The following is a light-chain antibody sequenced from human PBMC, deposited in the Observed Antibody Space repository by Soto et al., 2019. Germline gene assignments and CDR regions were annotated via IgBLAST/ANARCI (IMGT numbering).Light chain of an antibody. CDR2: EVS. CDR3: SSYTSSNTLEV. J-gene: IGLJ1*01. CDR1: SSDVGGSNY. V-gene: IGLV2-14*01. Sequence: QSVLIQPASVSGSPGQSITISGTGTSSDVGGSNYVSWYQHHPHRAPKLLIFEVSYRPSGVSNRFSGSKSGNTASLTISGLQAEDEADYYCSSYTSSNTLEVFGIGTKVTVL.